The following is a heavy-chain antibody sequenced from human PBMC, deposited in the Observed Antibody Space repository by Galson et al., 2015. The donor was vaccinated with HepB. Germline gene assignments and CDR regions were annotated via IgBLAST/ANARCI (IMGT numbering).Heavy chain of an antibody. D-gene: IGHD6-19*01. J-gene: IGHJ2*01. Sequence: SLRLSCAASGFTFSNYGMHWVRQAPGKGLEWVAVIWYDGTKKYSGDSVKGRFTISRDNSKNTLYLQWSSLKASDTAMYYCARHREQWLIQDWYFDLWGRGTLVTVSS. V-gene: IGHV3-33*01. CDR3: ARHREQWLIQDWYFDL. CDR2: IWYDGTKK. CDR1: GFTFSNYG.